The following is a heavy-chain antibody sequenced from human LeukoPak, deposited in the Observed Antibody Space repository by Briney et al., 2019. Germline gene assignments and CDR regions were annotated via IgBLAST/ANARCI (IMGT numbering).Heavy chain of an antibody. CDR2: ISYDGSNK. D-gene: IGHD2-15*01. CDR3: ARALVVVAATPDY. J-gene: IGHJ4*02. Sequence: TGGSLRLSCAASGFTFSSYAMSWVRQAPGKGLEWVAVISYDGSNKYYADSVKGRFTISRDNSKNTLYLQMNSLRAEDTAVYYCARALVVVAATPDYWGQGTLVTVSS. V-gene: IGHV3-30-3*01. CDR1: GFTFSSYA.